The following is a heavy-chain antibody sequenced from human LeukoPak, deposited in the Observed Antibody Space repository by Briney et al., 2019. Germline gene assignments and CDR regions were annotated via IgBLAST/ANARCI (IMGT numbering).Heavy chain of an antibody. Sequence: ASVKVSCKASGYTFTSYYMHWVRQAPGQGLEWMGIINPSGGSTSYAQKFQGRVTMTRDMSTSTVYMELSSLRSEDTAVYYCARTYYDSSGYYNYFGYWGQGTLVTVSS. CDR2: INPSGGST. CDR3: ARTYYDSSGYYNYFGY. V-gene: IGHV1-46*01. D-gene: IGHD3-22*01. CDR1: GYTFTSYY. J-gene: IGHJ4*02.